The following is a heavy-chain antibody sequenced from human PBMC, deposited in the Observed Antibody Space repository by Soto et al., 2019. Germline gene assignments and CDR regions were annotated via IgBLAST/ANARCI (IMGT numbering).Heavy chain of an antibody. CDR1: GYTFTSYY. J-gene: IGHJ3*02. CDR2: INPSGGST. V-gene: IGHV1-46*01. Sequence: ASVKVSCKASGYTFTSYYMHWVRQAPGQGLEWMGIINPSGGSTSYAQKFQGRVTMTRDTSTSTVYMELSSLRADDTALYYCARDVSPGSSSLYLDAFDIWGQGTMVTVSS. D-gene: IGHD6-13*01. CDR3: ARDVSPGSSSLYLDAFDI.